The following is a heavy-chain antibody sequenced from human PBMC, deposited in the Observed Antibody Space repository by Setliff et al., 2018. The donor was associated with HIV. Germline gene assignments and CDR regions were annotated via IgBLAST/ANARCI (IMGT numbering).Heavy chain of an antibody. CDR2: ISAYNGNI. CDR1: GYTFTDYG. D-gene: IGHD3-22*01. CDR3: GRSETRDSRGLYY. V-gene: IGHV1-18*01. Sequence: ASVKVSCKASGYTFTDYGTSWVRQAPGQGLEWMGWISAYNGNIKYAQKFQGRVTMTTHTSTNTAYMELRSLRSDDTVVYYCGRSETRDSRGLYYWGQGTLVTVSS. J-gene: IGHJ4*02.